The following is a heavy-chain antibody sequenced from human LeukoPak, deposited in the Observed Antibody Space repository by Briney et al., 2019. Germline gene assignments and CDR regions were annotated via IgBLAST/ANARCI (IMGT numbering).Heavy chain of an antibody. CDR2: ISSSSSTI. Sequence: PGGSLRLSCAASGFTFSIYSMNWVRQAPGKGLECVSYISSSSSTIYYADSVKGRFTISRDNAKNSLYLQMNSLRAEDTAVYYCARRGLDNYYYYMDVWGKGNTVTVSS. CDR3: ARRGLDNYYYYMDV. J-gene: IGHJ6*03. V-gene: IGHV3-48*01. D-gene: IGHD3-16*01. CDR1: GFTFSIYS.